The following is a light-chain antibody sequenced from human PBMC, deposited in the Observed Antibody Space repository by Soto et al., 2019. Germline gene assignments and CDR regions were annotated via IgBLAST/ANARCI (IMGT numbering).Light chain of an antibody. V-gene: IGKV1-33*01. Sequence: DIQMTQSPSSLSASVGDRITITSQASHDTNNSLTWYQQKPGKAPKLRLYDASILKTGVPSRLSGSGSGTALTFNIGNLPPEDIATYDCQHFDDLPFAFGTGTKVYIK. CDR3: QHFDDLPFA. J-gene: IGKJ3*01. CDR2: DAS. CDR1: HDTNNS.